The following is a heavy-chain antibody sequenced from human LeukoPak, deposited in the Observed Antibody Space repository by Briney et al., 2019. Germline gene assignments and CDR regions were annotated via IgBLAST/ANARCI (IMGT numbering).Heavy chain of an antibody. CDR1: RFTFSSFS. CDR3: ARDRGSSWVYYYYMDV. J-gene: IGHJ6*03. V-gene: IGHV3-30-3*01. CDR2: MSYDGSNK. D-gene: IGHD6-13*01. Sequence: PGGSLGLSCAASRFTFSSFSMHWVRQAPGKGLEWVAVMSYDGSNKNYADSVKGRFTISRDNSKNTLYLLMNSLRVEDTAVYYCARDRGSSWVYYYYMDVWGKGTPVTVPS.